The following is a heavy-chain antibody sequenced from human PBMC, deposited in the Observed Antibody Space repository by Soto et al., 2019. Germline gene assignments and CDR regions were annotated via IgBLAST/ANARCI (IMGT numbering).Heavy chain of an antibody. D-gene: IGHD2-2*01. CDR2: ISAYNGNT. J-gene: IGHJ5*02. V-gene: IGHV1-18*01. CDR3: ARGGYCSSTSCYSYNWFDP. CDR1: GYTFTSYG. Sequence: QVQLVQSGAEVKKPGASVKVSCKASGYTFTSYGISWVRQAPGQGLEWMGWISAYNGNTNYAQKLQGRVTMTTDTSTSTAYMELRSLRSDDTAVYCCARGGYCSSTSCYSYNWFDPWGQGTLVTVSS.